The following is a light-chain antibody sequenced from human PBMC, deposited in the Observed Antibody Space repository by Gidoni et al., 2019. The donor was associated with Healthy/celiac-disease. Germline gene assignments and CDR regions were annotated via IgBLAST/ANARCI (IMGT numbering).Light chain of an antibody. Sequence: QSALTQPASVSGPPGQSITISCTGTSSDVGSYNLVSWYQQHPGKATTLMIYEVSKRPSGVSNRFSGSKSGNTASLTISGLQAKDEADYYCCSYAGSSTLVFGGGTKLTVL. V-gene: IGLV2-23*02. J-gene: IGLJ2*01. CDR1: SSDVGSYNL. CDR3: CSYAGSSTLV. CDR2: EVS.